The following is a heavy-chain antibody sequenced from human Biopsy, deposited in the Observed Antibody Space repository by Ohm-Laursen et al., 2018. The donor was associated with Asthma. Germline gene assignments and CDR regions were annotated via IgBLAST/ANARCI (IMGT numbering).Heavy chain of an antibody. J-gene: IGHJ4*02. CDR2: IYYSGST. Sequence: SETLSLTCTVSYGSITSGGCYWTWIRQHPGKGLEWNGFIYYSGSTYYNPSLKSRVSISIDTSKNQFSLKLSSVTAADTAVYYCARAQDYYDSRGYYRSFDYWGQGTLVTVSS. CDR1: YGSITSGGCY. CDR3: ARAQDYYDSRGYYRSFDY. V-gene: IGHV4-31*03. D-gene: IGHD3-22*01.